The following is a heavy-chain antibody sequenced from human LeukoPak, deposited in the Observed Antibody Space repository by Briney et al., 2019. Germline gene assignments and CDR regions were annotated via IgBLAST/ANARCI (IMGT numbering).Heavy chain of an antibody. D-gene: IGHD2-21*02. Sequence: ASVKVSCKASGYTFTSYGISWVRQAPGQGLEWMGWISAYNGNTNYAQKLQGRVTMTTDTSTSTAYMELRSLGSDDTAVYYCAREAYCGGDCYSEGFDYWGQGTLVTVSS. V-gene: IGHV1-18*01. J-gene: IGHJ4*02. CDR1: GYTFTSYG. CDR3: AREAYCGGDCYSEGFDY. CDR2: ISAYNGNT.